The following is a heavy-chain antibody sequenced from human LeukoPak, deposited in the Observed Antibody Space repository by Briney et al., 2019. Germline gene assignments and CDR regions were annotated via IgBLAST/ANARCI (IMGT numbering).Heavy chain of an antibody. D-gene: IGHD4/OR15-4a*01. Sequence: GGSLRLSCAASGFTFSSYSMNWVRQAPGKGLEWVSSISSSSSYIYYADSVKGRFTISRDNAKNSLYLQMNSLRAEDTAVYYCARDPIVTMKPYYFDYWGQGTLVTVSS. J-gene: IGHJ4*02. CDR2: ISSSSSYI. V-gene: IGHV3-21*01. CDR3: ARDPIVTMKPYYFDY. CDR1: GFTFSSYS.